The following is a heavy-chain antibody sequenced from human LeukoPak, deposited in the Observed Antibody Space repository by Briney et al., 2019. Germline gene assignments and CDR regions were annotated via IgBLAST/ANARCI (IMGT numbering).Heavy chain of an antibody. CDR1: GFTFSSYW. CDR2: INKDGSST. D-gene: IGHD4-17*01. J-gene: IGHJ4*02. Sequence: GGSLRLSCAASGFTFSSYWMHWVRQAPGKGLVWVSRINKDGSSTTYADSVKGRFTISRDNAENTLYLQLSSLRGEDTAVYYCARPKDSGVSVVAFDSWGQGTRSPSPQ. CDR3: ARPKDSGVSVVAFDS. V-gene: IGHV3-74*01.